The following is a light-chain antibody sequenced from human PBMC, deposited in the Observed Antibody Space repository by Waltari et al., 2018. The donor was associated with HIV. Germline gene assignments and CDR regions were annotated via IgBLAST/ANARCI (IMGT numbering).Light chain of an antibody. CDR3: QQYNSFSLA. CDR1: QDIKKY. J-gene: IGKJ4*01. CDR2: DAS. Sequence: DIQMTQSPSSLSASVGDRVTLTCQASQDIKKYLNWYQVQPGKPPKLLIYDASNLQAGVPSRCSGSGSGADFTLTITNMQPEDVGKYYCQQYNSFSLAFGGGTKVEIK. V-gene: IGKV1-33*01.